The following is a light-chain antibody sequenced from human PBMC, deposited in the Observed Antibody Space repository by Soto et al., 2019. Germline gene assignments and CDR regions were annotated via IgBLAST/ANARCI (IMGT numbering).Light chain of an antibody. V-gene: IGLV2-14*01. J-gene: IGLJ1*01. Sequence: QSALTQPASVSGSPGQSITISCTGTSSDVGGYNYVSWYQQHPGKAPKLVIYDVSNRPSGVSNRFSGSKSCNTASLTISGILAEDEADYYCSSYTSTSTYVFGTGTKVTVL. CDR1: SSDVGGYNY. CDR2: DVS. CDR3: SSYTSTSTYV.